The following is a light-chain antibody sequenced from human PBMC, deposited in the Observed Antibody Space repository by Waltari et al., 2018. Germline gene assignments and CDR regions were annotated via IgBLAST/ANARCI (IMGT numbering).Light chain of an antibody. J-gene: IGKJ4*01. Sequence: DIQMTQSPSSVSASVGDRVTITCRASRAITNYVNWYQQRPGLAPNRRIYAASTLQGGVPTRFSGSGSGTDFTLTISSLQIEDFATYYCQQSHSAPLAFGGGTRLEI. CDR3: QQSHSAPLA. CDR1: RAITNY. CDR2: AAS. V-gene: IGKV1-39*01.